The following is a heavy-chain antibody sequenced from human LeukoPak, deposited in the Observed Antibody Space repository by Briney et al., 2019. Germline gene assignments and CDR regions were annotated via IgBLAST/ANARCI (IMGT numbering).Heavy chain of an antibody. CDR3: AKSDIGDY. V-gene: IGHV3-21*04. Sequence: GGSLRLSCAASGFTFSSYSMNWARQAPGKGLEWVSSISSSSSYIYYADSVKGRFTISRDNSKNTLFLQMNSLRAEDTAVYYCAKSDIGDYWGQGTLVTVSS. J-gene: IGHJ4*02. D-gene: IGHD2-15*01. CDR1: GFTFSSYS. CDR2: ISSSSSYI.